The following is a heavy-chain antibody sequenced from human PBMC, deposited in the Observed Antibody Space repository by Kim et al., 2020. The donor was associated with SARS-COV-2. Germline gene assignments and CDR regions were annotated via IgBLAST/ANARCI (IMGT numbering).Heavy chain of an antibody. V-gene: IGHV4-34*01. CDR1: GGSFSGYY. Sequence: SETLSLTCAVYGGSFSGYYWSWIRQPPGKGLEWIGEINHSGSTNYNPSLKSRVTISVDTSKNQFSLKLSSVTAADTAVYYCARGLPAVAGNYYYYGMDVWGQGTTVNVSS. CDR3: ARGLPAVAGNYYYYGMDV. J-gene: IGHJ6*02. CDR2: INHSGST. D-gene: IGHD6-19*01.